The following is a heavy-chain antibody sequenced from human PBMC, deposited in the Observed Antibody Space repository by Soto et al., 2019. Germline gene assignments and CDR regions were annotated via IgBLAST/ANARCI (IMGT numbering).Heavy chain of an antibody. J-gene: IGHJ4*02. V-gene: IGHV1-18*01. D-gene: IGHD7-27*01. CDR3: ARGPRNWGVDY. CDR2: ISAYNGNT. CDR1: VYTFTSYG. Sequence: ASVTVSCTSSVYTFTSYGIICVQQAPGQGLEWMGWISAYNGNTNYAQKLQGRVTMTTDTSTSTAYMELRSLRSDDTAVYYCARGPRNWGVDYWGQGTLVTVSS.